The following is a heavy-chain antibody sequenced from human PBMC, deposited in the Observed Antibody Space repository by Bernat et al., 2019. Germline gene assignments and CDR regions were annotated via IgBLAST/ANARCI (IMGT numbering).Heavy chain of an antibody. Sequence: EVQLVESGGGVVQPGGSLRLSCAASGFTFDDYAMHWVRQAPGKGLEWVSLISGDGGSTYYADSVKGRFTISRDNSKNSLYLQMNSLRAEDTAVYYCARDPKLWFGELAEYYFDYWGQGTLVTVSS. V-gene: IGHV3-43*02. J-gene: IGHJ4*02. D-gene: IGHD3-10*01. CDR3: ARDPKLWFGELAEYYFDY. CDR2: ISGDGGST. CDR1: GFTFDDYA.